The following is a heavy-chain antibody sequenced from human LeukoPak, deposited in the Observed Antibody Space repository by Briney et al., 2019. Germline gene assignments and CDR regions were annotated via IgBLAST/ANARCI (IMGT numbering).Heavy chain of an antibody. CDR3: ARRLRAGILNWFDP. D-gene: IGHD3-10*01. V-gene: IGHV4-34*01. Sequence: SETLSLTCAVYGGSFSGYYWSWIRQPPGKGLEWIGEINHSGSTNYNPSLKSRVTISVDTSKNQFSLKLSSVTAADTAVYYCARRLRAGILNWFDPWGQGTLVTVSS. CDR2: INHSGST. CDR1: GGSFSGYY. J-gene: IGHJ5*02.